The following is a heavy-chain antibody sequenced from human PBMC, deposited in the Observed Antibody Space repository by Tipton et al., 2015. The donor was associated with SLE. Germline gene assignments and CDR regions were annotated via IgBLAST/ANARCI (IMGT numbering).Heavy chain of an antibody. CDR3: AREGPVGYSYETDAFDI. CDR1: GGSISSSSYY. CDR2: INHSGNT. Sequence: TLSLTCTVSGGSISSSSYYWGWIRQPPGKGLEWIGEINHSGNTNYNPSLKSRVTISVDTSKNQFSLKLSSVTAADTAVYYCAREGPVGYSYETDAFDIWGQGTMVTVSS. D-gene: IGHD5-18*01. V-gene: IGHV4-39*07. J-gene: IGHJ3*02.